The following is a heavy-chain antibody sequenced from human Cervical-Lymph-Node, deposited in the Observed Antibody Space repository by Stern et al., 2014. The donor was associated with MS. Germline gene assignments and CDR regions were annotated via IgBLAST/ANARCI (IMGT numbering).Heavy chain of an antibody. V-gene: IGHV1-69*01. J-gene: IGHJ6*02. Sequence: VQLVQSGAEMKKPGSSVKVSCKASGGTFSSHAINWVRQAPGQGLEWMGGIIPIFSTANYAQKFQDRVTIPADESTRTAYMELSSLRSEDTAVYYCATPATVTVGSMDVWGQGTTVTVSS. CDR3: ATPATVTVGSMDV. CDR1: GGTFSSHA. D-gene: IGHD4-17*01. CDR2: IIPIFSTA.